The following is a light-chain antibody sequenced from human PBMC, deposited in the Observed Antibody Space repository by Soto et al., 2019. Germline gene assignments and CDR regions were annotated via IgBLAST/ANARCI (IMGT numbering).Light chain of an antibody. CDR1: QSVSSSY. Sequence: EIVLTQSPGTLSLSPGERATLSCRASQSVSSSYLAWYQQKPGQAPRFLIYGASSRATGIPDRFSGSGSGTDFTLTISRLEPEDFAVYYCQQYGSSPGTFGQGNKV. J-gene: IGKJ1*01. CDR2: GAS. V-gene: IGKV3-20*01. CDR3: QQYGSSPGT.